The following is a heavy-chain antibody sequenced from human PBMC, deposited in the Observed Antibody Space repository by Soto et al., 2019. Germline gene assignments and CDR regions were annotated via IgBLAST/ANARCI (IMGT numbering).Heavy chain of an antibody. J-gene: IGHJ5*02. CDR2: ISHSGHT. Sequence: SETLSLSCDVYGGSFSGYYWTWIRQPPGKGLEWIGEISHSGHTNYNPSLKSRVTISVDTSKNQFSLKLSSVTAADTAVYYCARVLTPGKVVAARVWVDPWGQGTLVTVSS. CDR3: ARVLTPGKVVAARVWVDP. V-gene: IGHV4-34*09. CDR1: GGSFSGYY. D-gene: IGHD2-15*01.